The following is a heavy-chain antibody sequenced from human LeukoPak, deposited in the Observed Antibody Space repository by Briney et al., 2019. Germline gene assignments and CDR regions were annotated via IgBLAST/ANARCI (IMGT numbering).Heavy chain of an antibody. D-gene: IGHD3-10*01. Sequence: SETLSLTCAVYGGSFSGYYWSWIRQPPGKGLEWIGEINHSGSTNYNPSLKSRVTIPVDTSKNQFSLKLSSVTAADTAVYYCARGLGFGDYWGQGTLVTVSS. J-gene: IGHJ4*02. CDR3: ARGLGFGDY. V-gene: IGHV4-34*01. CDR1: GGSFSGYY. CDR2: INHSGST.